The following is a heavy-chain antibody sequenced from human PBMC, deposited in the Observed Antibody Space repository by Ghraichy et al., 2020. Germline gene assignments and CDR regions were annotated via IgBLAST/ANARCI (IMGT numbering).Heavy chain of an antibody. CDR3: ARHVETSMVTAYFGY. V-gene: IGHV3-21*01. CDR1: GFTFSIYS. J-gene: IGHJ4*02. Sequence: KLSCAASGFTFSIYSMNWVRRAPGKGLEWVSFISASSSHIYDADAVKGRFTISRDNAKNLLYLQMNNLRAEDTAVYYCARHVETSMVTAYFGYWGLGTLVTVSS. CDR2: ISASSSHI. D-gene: IGHD5-18*01.